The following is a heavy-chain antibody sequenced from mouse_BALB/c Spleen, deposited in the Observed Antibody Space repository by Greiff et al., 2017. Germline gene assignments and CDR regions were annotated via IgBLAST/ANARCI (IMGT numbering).Heavy chain of an antibody. V-gene: IGHV5-12-2*01. Sequence: EVQRVESGGGLVQPGGSLKLSCAASGFTFSSYTMSWVRQTPEKRLEWVAYISNGGGSTYYPDTVKGRFTISRDNAKNTLYLQMSSLKSEDTAMYYCARRGYGSSPYWYFDVWGAGTTVTVSS. D-gene: IGHD1-1*01. J-gene: IGHJ1*01. CDR3: ARRGYGSSPYWYFDV. CDR1: GFTFSSYT. CDR2: ISNGGGST.